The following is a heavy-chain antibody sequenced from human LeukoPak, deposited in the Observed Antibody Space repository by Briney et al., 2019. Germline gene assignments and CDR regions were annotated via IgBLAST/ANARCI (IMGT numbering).Heavy chain of an antibody. V-gene: IGHV3-21*01. CDR2: ISSSGSYI. CDR3: AREGEGDFDY. Sequence: GGSLRLSCAASGFTFSSYSMNWVRQAPGKGLEWVSSISSSGSYIYYADSVKGRFTISRDNAKNSLYLQMNSLRAEDTAVYYCAREGEGDFDYWGQGTLVTVSS. CDR1: GFTFSSYS. J-gene: IGHJ4*02. D-gene: IGHD1-26*01.